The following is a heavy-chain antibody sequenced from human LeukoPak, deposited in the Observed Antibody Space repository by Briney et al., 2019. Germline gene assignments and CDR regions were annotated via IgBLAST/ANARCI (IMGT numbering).Heavy chain of an antibody. CDR3: AKGGGYEAQYYYYYLDV. J-gene: IGHJ6*03. CDR1: RFTFSSYA. CDR2: ISDSGGRT. D-gene: IGHD5-12*01. V-gene: IGHV3-23*01. Sequence: GGSLRLSCVASRFTFSSYAMSWVRQAPGKGLEWVSTISDSGGRTYYADSVKGRFTISRDNSKNTLYLQMKSLRAEDTAVYYCAKGGGYEAQYYYYYLDVWGKGTTVTISS.